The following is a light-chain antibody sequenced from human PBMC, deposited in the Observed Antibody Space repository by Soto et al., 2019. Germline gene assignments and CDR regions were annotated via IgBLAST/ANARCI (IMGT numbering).Light chain of an antibody. CDR1: SSNIGNNY. CDR3: ATWDSSLSGGV. Sequence: QSVLTQPPSVSAAAGQKVTISCSGSSSNIGNNYVSWYQQFPGTAPKLLIYDSNKRPSGIPDRFSGSKSGTSAILGIMGLQTGDEAVYYCATWDSSLSGGVFGGGTKVIVL. V-gene: IGLV1-51*01. CDR2: DSN. J-gene: IGLJ3*02.